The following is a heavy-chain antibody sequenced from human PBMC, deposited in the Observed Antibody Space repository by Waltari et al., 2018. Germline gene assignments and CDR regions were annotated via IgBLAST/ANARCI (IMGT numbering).Heavy chain of an antibody. CDR3: ARAPFDEISFDI. CDR1: GYTFTSYA. J-gene: IGHJ3*02. V-gene: IGHV1-3*03. CDR2: TNAGNGNT. Sequence: QVQLVQSGAEVKKPGASVKVSCKASGYTFTSYAMHWVRQAPGQRLEWMGWTNAGNGNTKYSQAFQGRVTITRDTSASTAYMELSSLRSDDMAVYYCARAPFDEISFDIWGQGTMVTVSS.